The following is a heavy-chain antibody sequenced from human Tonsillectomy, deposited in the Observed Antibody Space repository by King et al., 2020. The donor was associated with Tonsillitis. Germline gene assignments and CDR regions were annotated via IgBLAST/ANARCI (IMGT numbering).Heavy chain of an antibody. D-gene: IGHD3-16*02. V-gene: IGHV4-39*07. CDR1: GGSISSSSYY. CDR2: IYYSGST. CDR3: ATWGSLYVYVWGGYRSAGTRQDY. J-gene: IGHJ4*02. Sequence: LQLQESGPGLVKPSETLSLTCTVSGGSISSSSYYWGWIRQPPGKGLEWIGSIYYSGSTYYNPSLKSRVTISVDTSKNQFSLKLSSVTAADTAVYYCATWGSLYVYVWGGYRSAGTRQDYWGQEPLVTVSS.